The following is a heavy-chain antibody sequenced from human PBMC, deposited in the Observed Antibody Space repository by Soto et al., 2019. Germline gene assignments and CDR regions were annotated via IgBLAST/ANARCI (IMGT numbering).Heavy chain of an antibody. CDR3: VREDLHRFDS. CDR2: ISGGASDK. Sequence: EVQLVESGGGLVQPGGSLRLSCEASGFMFSPYWMSWVRQDPGKGLEWVATISGGASDKFYVDSVKVRFTISRDDAKNLVYLQLNSLSDEDTAVYDCVREDLHRFDSWGQGTLVTVSS. V-gene: IGHV3-7*01. J-gene: IGHJ4*02. CDR1: GFMFSPYW. D-gene: IGHD3-3*01.